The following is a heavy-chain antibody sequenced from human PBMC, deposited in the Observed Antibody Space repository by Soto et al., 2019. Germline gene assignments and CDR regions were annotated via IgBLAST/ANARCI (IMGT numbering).Heavy chain of an antibody. J-gene: IGHJ4*02. V-gene: IGHV1-24*01. Sequence: ASVKVSCEVSGYTLTDLSMHWVRQAPGKGLEWMGGFDPEDGETIYAQKFQGRVTMTEDTSTDTAYMELSSLRSEDTAVYYCAKGGTSGAGSYSPFDSCGPGTPVT. CDR3: AKGGTSGAGSYSPFDS. CDR1: GYTLTDLS. D-gene: IGHD3-10*01. CDR2: FDPEDGET.